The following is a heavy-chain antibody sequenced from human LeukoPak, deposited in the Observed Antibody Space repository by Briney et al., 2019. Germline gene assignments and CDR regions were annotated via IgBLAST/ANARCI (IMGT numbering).Heavy chain of an antibody. Sequence: WETLSLTCAVSGYSISSGYYWGWIRQPPGKGLEWIGSIYHSGSTYYNPSLKSRVTISVDTSKNQFSLKLSSVTAADTAVYYCARGVVGVVAAIRGAFDIWGQGTMVTVSS. CDR3: ARGVVGVVAAIRGAFDI. J-gene: IGHJ3*02. CDR1: GYSISSGYY. CDR2: IYHSGST. D-gene: IGHD2-15*01. V-gene: IGHV4-38-2*01.